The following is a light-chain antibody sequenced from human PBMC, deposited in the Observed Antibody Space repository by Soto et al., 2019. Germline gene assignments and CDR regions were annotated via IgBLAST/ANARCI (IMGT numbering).Light chain of an antibody. Sequence: DIVMAQLPATVSVLPRGNPTLSRRASQSVSSNLAWYRQKPGQAPRLLMYGASTRATGIPARFSGSGSGTEFTLTISSLQSEDFAVYYCQQYNNWWTFGQGTKVDI. CDR3: QQYNNWWT. CDR1: QSVSSN. CDR2: GAS. V-gene: IGKV3-15*01. J-gene: IGKJ1*01.